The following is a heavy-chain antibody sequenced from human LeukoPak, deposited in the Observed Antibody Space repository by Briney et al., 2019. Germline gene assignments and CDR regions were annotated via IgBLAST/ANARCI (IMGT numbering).Heavy chain of an antibody. J-gene: IGHJ6*02. V-gene: IGHV3-33*01. D-gene: IGHD4-11*01. CDR3: ARSNTMTSNYYYGMDA. Sequence: PGRSLRLSCAASGFTFRSHGMQWVRQAPGKGLEWVAVIWYDGSKTYYADSVKGRFTISRDNSKNTLDLQMGSLRAEDTAVYYCARSNTMTSNYYYGMDAWGQGTTVTVSS. CDR2: IWYDGSKT. CDR1: GFTFRSHG.